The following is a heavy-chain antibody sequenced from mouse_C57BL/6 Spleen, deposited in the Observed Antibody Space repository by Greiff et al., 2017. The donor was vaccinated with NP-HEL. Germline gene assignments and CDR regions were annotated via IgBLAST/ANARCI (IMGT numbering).Heavy chain of an antibody. CDR3: ALITTVAVDY. V-gene: IGHV1-50*01. Sequence: QVQLKESGAELVKPGASVKLSCKASGYTFTSYWMQWVKQRPGQGLEWIGEIDPSDSYTNYNQKFKGKATLTVDTSSSTAYMQLSSLTSEDSAVYYCALITTVAVDYWGQGTTLTVSS. CDR2: IDPSDSYT. J-gene: IGHJ2*01. D-gene: IGHD1-1*01. CDR1: GYTFTSYW.